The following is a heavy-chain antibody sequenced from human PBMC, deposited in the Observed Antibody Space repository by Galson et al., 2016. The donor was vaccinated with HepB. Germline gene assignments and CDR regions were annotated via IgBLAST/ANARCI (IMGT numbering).Heavy chain of an antibody. J-gene: IGHJ4*02. CDR2: IVPIFATS. V-gene: IGHV1-69*13. CDR3: ARAGGSYQAGLDY. D-gene: IGHD1-26*01. Sequence: SVKVSCKVSGGTFNTYTITWVRQAPGQRLEWVGNIVPIFATSKYAQKFQGRVSISADESTSTAYMELNSLRSDDTAVYYCARAGGSYQAGLDYWGQGTLVTVSS. CDR1: GGTFNTYT.